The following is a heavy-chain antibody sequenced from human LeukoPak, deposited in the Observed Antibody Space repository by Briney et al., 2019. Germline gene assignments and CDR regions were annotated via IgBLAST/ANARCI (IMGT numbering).Heavy chain of an antibody. D-gene: IGHD5-24*01. CDR3: AKGGVEMATIGHNWFDP. Sequence: GGSLRLSCAASGFTFSSYAMHWVRQAPGKGLEWVAVISYDGSNKYYADSVKGRFTISRDNSKNTLYLQMNSLRAEDTAVYYCAKGGVEMATIGHNWFDPWGQGTLVTVSS. V-gene: IGHV3-30*01. CDR1: GFTFSSYA. CDR2: ISYDGSNK. J-gene: IGHJ5*02.